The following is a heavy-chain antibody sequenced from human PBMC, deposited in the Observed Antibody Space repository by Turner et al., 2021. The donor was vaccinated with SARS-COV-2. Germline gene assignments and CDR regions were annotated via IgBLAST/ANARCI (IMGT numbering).Heavy chain of an antibody. Sequence: VQLVESGGGVVQPGSSLRLSCAASGFTFSSYAMHWVRQAPGKGMEWVAVISYDGSNKYYADSVKGRFTISRDNSKTTLHLQMNSLRTEDTAVYYCARPSSGSYYGAFDIWGQGTMVTISS. CDR3: ARPSSGSYYGAFDI. J-gene: IGHJ3*02. D-gene: IGHD1-26*01. V-gene: IGHV3-30-3*01. CDR2: ISYDGSNK. CDR1: GFTFSSYA.